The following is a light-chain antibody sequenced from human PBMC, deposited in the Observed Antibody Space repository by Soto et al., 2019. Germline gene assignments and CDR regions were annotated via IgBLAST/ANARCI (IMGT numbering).Light chain of an antibody. CDR3: QQYYSYPRT. V-gene: IGKV1-8*01. CDR2: AAS. J-gene: IGKJ1*01. Sequence: AIRMTQSPSSFSASTGDRVTITCRASQGIGSYLAWYQQKPGKAPKLLIYAASTLQSGVPSRFSGSGSGTDLTLTISCLQSEDFATYYCQQYYSYPRTFGQGTKVEIK. CDR1: QGIGSY.